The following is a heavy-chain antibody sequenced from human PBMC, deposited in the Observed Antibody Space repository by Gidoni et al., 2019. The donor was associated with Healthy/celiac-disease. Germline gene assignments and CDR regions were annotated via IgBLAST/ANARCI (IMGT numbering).Heavy chain of an antibody. CDR2: IYHSGST. Sequence: QVQLQESGPGLVKPSETLSLTCAVSGYSISSGYYWGWIRQPPGKGLEWIGSIYHSGSTYYNPSLKSRVTISVDTSKNQFSLKLSSVTAADTAVYYCARGNSGYELTGLSLAPGYYFDYWGQGTLVTVSS. CDR1: GYSISSGYY. D-gene: IGHD5-12*01. V-gene: IGHV4-38-2*01. J-gene: IGHJ4*02. CDR3: ARGNSGYELTGLSLAPGYYFDY.